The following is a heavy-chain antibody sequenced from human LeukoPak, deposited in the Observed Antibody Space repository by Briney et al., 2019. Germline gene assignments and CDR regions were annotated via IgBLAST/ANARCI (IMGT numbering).Heavy chain of an antibody. D-gene: IGHD2-21*02. CDR3: TTDLCGGDCYSEFDY. Sequence: GGSLRLSCAASGFTFDDYGMSWVRQAPGKGLEWVSGINWNGGSTGYADSVKGRFTISRDNAKNSLYLQMNSLKTEDTAVYYCTTDLCGGDCYSEFDYWGQGTLVTVSS. CDR2: INWNGGST. CDR1: GFTFDDYG. V-gene: IGHV3-20*04. J-gene: IGHJ4*02.